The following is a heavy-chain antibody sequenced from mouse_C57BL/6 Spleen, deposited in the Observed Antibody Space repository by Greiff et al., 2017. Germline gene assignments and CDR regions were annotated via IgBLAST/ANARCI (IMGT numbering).Heavy chain of an antibody. Sequence: QVQLQQPGTELVKPGASVKLSCKASGYTFTSYWMHWVKQRPGQGLEWIGNITPSNGGTNYNEKFKSKATLTVDKSSSTAYMLLSSLTSEDSAVYYCAREDGLYAMDYWGQGTSVTVSS. V-gene: IGHV1-53*01. D-gene: IGHD2-3*01. CDR3: AREDGLYAMDY. CDR1: GYTFTSYW. J-gene: IGHJ4*01. CDR2: ITPSNGGT.